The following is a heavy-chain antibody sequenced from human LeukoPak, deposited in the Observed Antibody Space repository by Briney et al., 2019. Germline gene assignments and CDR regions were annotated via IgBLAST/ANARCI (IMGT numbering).Heavy chain of an antibody. V-gene: IGHV3-23*01. J-gene: IGHJ4*02. CDR2: ISGNGGKI. Sequence: PGGSLRLSCAASGFTFNNYAMSWVRQAPGKGLECVSGISGNGGKIYYADSVKGRFTISRDNSKNTLYLQMNSLRDEDTAVYYCAERDYSDSTGYAPLFAHWGQGTLVTVSS. CDR1: GFTFNNYA. CDR3: AERDYSDSTGYAPLFAH. D-gene: IGHD3-22*01.